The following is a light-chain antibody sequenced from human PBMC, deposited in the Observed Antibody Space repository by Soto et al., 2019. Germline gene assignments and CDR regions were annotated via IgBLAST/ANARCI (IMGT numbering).Light chain of an antibody. Sequence: EIVMTQSPATLSVSPGERATLSCRASQSISTELAWYQQKPGQPPRLLIYSASTRATGVPARFTGSGAGSEFTLTRGALQSEDFAVYYCQQGHNWPLTFGQGTRLEI. V-gene: IGKV3-15*01. CDR1: QSISTE. J-gene: IGKJ2*01. CDR2: SAS. CDR3: QQGHNWPLT.